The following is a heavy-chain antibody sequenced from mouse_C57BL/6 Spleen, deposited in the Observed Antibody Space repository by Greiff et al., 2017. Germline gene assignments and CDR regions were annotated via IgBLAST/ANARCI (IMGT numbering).Heavy chain of an antibody. CDR1: GYTFTSYW. V-gene: IGHV1-50*01. CDR2: IDPSDSYT. D-gene: IGHD1-1*01. J-gene: IGHJ4*01. Sequence: QVQLQQPGAELVKPGASVKLSCKASGYTFTSYWMQWVKQRPGQGLEWIGEIDPSDSYTNYNQKFKGKATLTVDTSSSTAYMQLSSLTSEDSAVYYCAREVITTVEDDMDYWGQGTSVTVSS. CDR3: AREVITTVEDDMDY.